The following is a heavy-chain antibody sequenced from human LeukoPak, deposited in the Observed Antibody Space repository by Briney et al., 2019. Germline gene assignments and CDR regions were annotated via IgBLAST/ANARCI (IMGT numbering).Heavy chain of an antibody. CDR1: GGSISSSSYY. V-gene: IGHV4-39*07. J-gene: IGHJ4*02. Sequence: NPSETLSLTCTVSGGSISSSSYYWGWIRQPPGKGLEWIGSIYYSGSTYYNPSLKSRVTISVDTSKNQFSLKLSSVTAADTAVYYCATNGRGGMTTVVRKGFRVDYWGQGTLVTVSS. CDR2: IYYSGST. CDR3: ATNGRGGMTTVVRKGFRVDY. D-gene: IGHD4-23*01.